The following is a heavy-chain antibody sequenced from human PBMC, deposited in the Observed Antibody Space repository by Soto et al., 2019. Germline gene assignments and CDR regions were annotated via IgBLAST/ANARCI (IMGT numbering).Heavy chain of an antibody. D-gene: IGHD3-10*01. Sequence: GASVKVSCKASGYTFTSYAMHWVRQAPGQRLEWMGWINAGNGNTKYSQKFQGRVTITRDTSASTAYMELSSLRSEDTAVYYCARVTSPVTMVRGVIYNWFDPWGQGTLVTVSS. CDR1: GYTFTSYA. CDR2: INAGNGNT. J-gene: IGHJ5*02. V-gene: IGHV1-3*01. CDR3: ARVTSPVTMVRGVIYNWFDP.